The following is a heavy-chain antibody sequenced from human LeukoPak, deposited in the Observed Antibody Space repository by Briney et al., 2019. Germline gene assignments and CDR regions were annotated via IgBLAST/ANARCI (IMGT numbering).Heavy chain of an antibody. CDR1: GGSISSYY. J-gene: IGHJ3*02. V-gene: IGHV4-59*01. CDR3: ARPAYCGGDCLRGAFDI. Sequence: PSETLSLTCTVSGGSISSYYWSWIRQPPGKGLEWIGYIYYSGSTNYNPSLKSRVTISVDTSKNQFSLKLSSVTAADTAVYYCARPAYCGGDCLRGAFDIWGQGTMVTVST. CDR2: IYYSGST. D-gene: IGHD2-21*01.